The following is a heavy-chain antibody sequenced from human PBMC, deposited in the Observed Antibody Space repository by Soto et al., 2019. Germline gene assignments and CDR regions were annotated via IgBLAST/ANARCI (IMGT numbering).Heavy chain of an antibody. CDR2: IIPIFGTA. CDR3: AILLDIVVVPAAMIDAFDI. CDR1: GGSFSSYA. D-gene: IGHD2-2*01. V-gene: IGHV1-69*13. Sequence: ASVKVSCEACGGSFSSYAISWVRQAPGQGLEWMGGIIPIFGTANYAQKFQGRVTITADESTSTAYMELSSLRSEDTAVYYCAILLDIVVVPAAMIDAFDIWGQGTMVTVSS. J-gene: IGHJ3*02.